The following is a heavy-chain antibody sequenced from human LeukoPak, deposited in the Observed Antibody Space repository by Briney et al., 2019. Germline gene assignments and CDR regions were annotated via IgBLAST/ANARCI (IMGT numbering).Heavy chain of an antibody. CDR1: GFTFSSYS. Sequence: GGSLRLSCAASGFTFSSYSMNWVRQAPGKGLEWVSSISSSSSSYIYYADSVKGRFTISRDNAKNSLYLQMNSLRAEDTAVYYCARPRGMATIQPFDYWGQGTLVTVSS. V-gene: IGHV3-21*01. D-gene: IGHD5-24*01. CDR2: ISSSSSSYI. CDR3: ARPRGMATIQPFDY. J-gene: IGHJ4*02.